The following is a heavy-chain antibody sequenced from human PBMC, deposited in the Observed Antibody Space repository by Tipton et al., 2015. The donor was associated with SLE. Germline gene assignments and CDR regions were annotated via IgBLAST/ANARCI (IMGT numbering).Heavy chain of an antibody. Sequence: TLSLTCTVSGGSISSGDYYWSWIRQPPGKGLEWIGYIYYSGRTYYNPSLKSRVTISVDTSKNQFYLKLSSVTAADTAVYYCASGEVDTAMDDAFDIWGQGTMVTVSS. CDR1: GGSISSGDYY. CDR2: IYYSGRT. CDR3: ASGEVDTAMDDAFDI. J-gene: IGHJ3*02. V-gene: IGHV4-30-4*01. D-gene: IGHD5-18*01.